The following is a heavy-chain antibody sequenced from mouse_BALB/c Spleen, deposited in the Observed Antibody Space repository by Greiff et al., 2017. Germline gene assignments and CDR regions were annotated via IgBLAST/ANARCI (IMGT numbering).Heavy chain of an antibody. CDR3: ARDIYYSYGCAY. V-gene: IGHV7-3*02. Sequence: EVKLMESGGGLVQPGGSLRLSCATSGFTFTDYYMSWVRQPPGKALEWLGFIRNKANGYTTEYSASVKGRFTISRDNSQSFLYLQMNTLRAEDSATYYCARDIYYSYGCAYWGQGTLVTVSA. CDR2: IRNKANGYTT. J-gene: IGHJ3*01. CDR1: GFTFTDYY. D-gene: IGHD1-2*01.